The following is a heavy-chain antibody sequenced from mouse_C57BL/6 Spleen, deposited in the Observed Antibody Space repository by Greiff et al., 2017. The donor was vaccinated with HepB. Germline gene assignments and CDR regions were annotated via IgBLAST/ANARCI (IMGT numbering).Heavy chain of an antibody. CDR1: GFTFSSYA. J-gene: IGHJ2*01. Sequence: VESGEGLVKPGGSLKLSCAASGFTFSSYAMSWVRQTPEKRLEWVAYISSGGDYIYYADTVKGRFTISRDNARNTLYLQMSSLKSEDTAMYYCTRDFYDGYSFYYWGQGTTLTVSS. V-gene: IGHV5-9-1*02. CDR3: TRDFYDGYSFYY. CDR2: ISSGGDYI. D-gene: IGHD2-3*01.